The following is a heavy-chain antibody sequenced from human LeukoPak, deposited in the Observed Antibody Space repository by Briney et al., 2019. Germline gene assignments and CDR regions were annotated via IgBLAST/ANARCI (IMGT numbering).Heavy chain of an antibody. CDR1: GFTFTAYH. V-gene: IGHV1-2*02. CDR2: INPNSGGT. J-gene: IGHJ4*02. D-gene: IGHD3-3*01. CDR3: ARSRFTIFGVVIDLPSF. Sequence: GGSLRLSCAASGFTFTAYHMHWVRRAPGQGLEWMGWINPNSGGTNYTQKFQGRVTMTRDTSISTAYMELSKLRSDDTAVYYCARSRFTIFGVVIDLPSFWGQGTLVTVSS.